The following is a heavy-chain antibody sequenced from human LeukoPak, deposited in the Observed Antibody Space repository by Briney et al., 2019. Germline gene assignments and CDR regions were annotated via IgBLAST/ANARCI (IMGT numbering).Heavy chain of an antibody. CDR1: GFTFSSYE. CDR3: ARGYYYDSSGYYPYFDY. CDR2: ISSSGSTI. D-gene: IGHD3-22*01. Sequence: GGSLRLSCAASGFTFSSYEMNWVRQAPGKGLEWVSYISSSGSTIYYADSVEGRFTISRDNAKNSLYLQMNSLRAEDTAVYYCARGYYYDSSGYYPYFDYWGQGTLVTVSS. J-gene: IGHJ4*02. V-gene: IGHV3-48*03.